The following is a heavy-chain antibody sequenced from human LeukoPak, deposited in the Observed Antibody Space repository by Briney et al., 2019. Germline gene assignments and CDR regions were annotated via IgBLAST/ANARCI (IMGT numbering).Heavy chain of an antibody. CDR2: ISGSGGST. J-gene: IGHJ4*02. CDR1: GFTFSSYA. V-gene: IGHV3-23*01. D-gene: IGHD3-22*01. Sequence: GGSLRLSCAASGFTFSSYAMSWVRQAPGKGLEWVSAISGSGGSTYHADSVKGRFTISRDNSKNTLYLQMNSLRAEDTAVYYCAKDGSYYYDSSGYYFFDYWGQGTLVTVSS. CDR3: AKDGSYYYDSSGYYFFDY.